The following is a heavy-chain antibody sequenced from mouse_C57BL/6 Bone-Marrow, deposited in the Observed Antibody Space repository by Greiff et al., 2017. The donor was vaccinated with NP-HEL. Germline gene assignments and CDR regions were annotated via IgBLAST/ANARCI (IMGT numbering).Heavy chain of an antibody. CDR2: IDPSDSDT. J-gene: IGHJ2*01. Sequence: QVQLQQPGAELVRPGSSVQLYCQASGYTFHSYWMHWVKPWPIPGLEWIGNIDPSDSDTPYNQMFKDKAPLTVDKSSSTAYMQRSSLTSEDSAVWYCARWRGPCFDYWGQGTTLTVSS. V-gene: IGHV1-52*01. CDR1: GYTFHSYW. CDR3: ARWRGPCFDY.